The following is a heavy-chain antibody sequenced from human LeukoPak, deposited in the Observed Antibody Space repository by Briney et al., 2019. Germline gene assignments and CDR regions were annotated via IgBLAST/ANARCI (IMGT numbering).Heavy chain of an antibody. J-gene: IGHJ6*03. V-gene: IGHV1-69*06. Sequence: LVKVSCKASGYTFTSYDINWVRQAPGQGLEWMGRIIPIFGTANYAQKFQGRVTITADKSTSTAYMELSSLRSEDTAVYYCARSGSYYKLYYYMDVWGKGTTVTVSS. D-gene: IGHD3-10*01. CDR1: GYTFTSYD. CDR3: ARSGSYYKLYYYMDV. CDR2: IIPIFGTA.